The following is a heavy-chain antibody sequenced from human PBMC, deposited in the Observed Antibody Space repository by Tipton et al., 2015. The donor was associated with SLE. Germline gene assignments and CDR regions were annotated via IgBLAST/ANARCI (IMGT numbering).Heavy chain of an antibody. CDR3: ASGEVISDY. CDR1: GFTLSAFN. V-gene: IGHV3-48*01. CDR2: IKSGSTLI. Sequence: SLRLSCAVSGFTLSAFNMNWVRQAPGKGLEWVSFIKSGSTLIHYADSVKGRFTISRDDAKNSLYLQMSSLRTEDTAVYYCASGEVISDYWGQGTLVTVSS. J-gene: IGHJ4*02. D-gene: IGHD2-21*01.